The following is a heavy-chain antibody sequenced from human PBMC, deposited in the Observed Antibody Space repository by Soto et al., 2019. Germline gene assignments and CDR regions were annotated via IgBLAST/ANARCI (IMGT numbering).Heavy chain of an antibody. J-gene: IGHJ5*02. Sequence: PSETLSLTCTVSGGSISSGDYYWSWIRQPPGKGLEWIGYIYYSGSTYYNPSLKSRVTISVDTSKNQFSLKLSSVTAADTAVYYCARGPMEAYCGGDCYLGWFDPWGQGTLVTVS. CDR1: GGSISSGDYY. CDR2: IYYSGST. CDR3: ARGPMEAYCGGDCYLGWFDP. V-gene: IGHV4-30-4*01. D-gene: IGHD2-21*02.